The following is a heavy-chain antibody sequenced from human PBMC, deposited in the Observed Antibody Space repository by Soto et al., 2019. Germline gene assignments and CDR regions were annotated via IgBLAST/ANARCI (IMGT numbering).Heavy chain of an antibody. CDR1: GFTFSSYA. D-gene: IGHD2-8*01. Sequence: GGSLKLSCAASGFTFSSYAMHWVRQAPGKGLEWVAVISYDGSNKYYADSVKGRFTISRDNSKNTLYLQMNSLRAEDTAVYYCARQLMVYASPRGGSDYWGQGTLVTVSS. J-gene: IGHJ4*02. CDR2: ISYDGSNK. V-gene: IGHV3-30-3*01. CDR3: ARQLMVYASPRGGSDY.